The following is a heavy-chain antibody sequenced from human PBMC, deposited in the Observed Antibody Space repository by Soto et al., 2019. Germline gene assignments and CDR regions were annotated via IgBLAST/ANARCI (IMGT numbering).Heavy chain of an antibody. CDR3: ARRDYGMDV. J-gene: IGHJ6*02. CDR1: GYTLTELS. CDR2: FDAENGET. V-gene: IGHV1-24*01. Sequence: ASVKVSCKVSGYTLTELSMHWVRQAPGKGLERMGSFDAENGETIYSQKFQGRVTMTGDTSAGTAYMELSSLRSEDTAVYYCARRDYGMDVWGQGTTVTVSS.